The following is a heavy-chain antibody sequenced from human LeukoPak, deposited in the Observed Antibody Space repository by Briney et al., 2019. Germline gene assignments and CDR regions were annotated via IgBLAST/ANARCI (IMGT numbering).Heavy chain of an antibody. Sequence: GGSLRLSCAASGFTFSSYSMNWVRQAPGKGLEWVSFISSGSTYTYYADSVKGRFTISRDNSKNTLFLQMNSLRAEDTAVYYCAKDRAQQLVLDFWGQGTLVTVSS. CDR1: GFTFSSYS. CDR2: ISSGSTYT. CDR3: AKDRAQQLVLDF. J-gene: IGHJ4*02. V-gene: IGHV3-21*04. D-gene: IGHD6-13*01.